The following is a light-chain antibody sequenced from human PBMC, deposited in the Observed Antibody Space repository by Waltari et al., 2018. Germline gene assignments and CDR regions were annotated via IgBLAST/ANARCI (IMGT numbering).Light chain of an antibody. CDR1: NIGSKS. CDR3: QVWDNYSDHWV. V-gene: IGLV3-21*04. Sequence: SYVLTQPPSLSVAPGKTARSTCGGNNIGSKSVHWCQRKAGQAPVVVPSYANDRPSGIPERFSASNSGNMATLTISRVEAGDEADYYCQVWDNYSDHWVFGGGTKLTVL. CDR2: YAN. J-gene: IGLJ3*02.